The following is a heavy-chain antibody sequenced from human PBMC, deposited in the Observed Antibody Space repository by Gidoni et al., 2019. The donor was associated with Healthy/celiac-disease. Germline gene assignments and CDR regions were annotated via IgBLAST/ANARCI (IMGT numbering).Heavy chain of an antibody. J-gene: IGHJ4*02. V-gene: IGHV7-4-1*02. D-gene: IGHD1-1*01. Sequence: QVQLVHSGSELQKPGASVKVPCKASVYTFTSYAMNWVRRAPGQGLEWMGWIKTNTENPTYAQGFKGRFVFSLDTSVSTAYLQISGLKAEDTAVYYCARGGDRERRTFGYWGQGTLVTVSS. CDR1: VYTFTSYA. CDR3: ARGGDRERRTFGY. CDR2: IKTNTENP.